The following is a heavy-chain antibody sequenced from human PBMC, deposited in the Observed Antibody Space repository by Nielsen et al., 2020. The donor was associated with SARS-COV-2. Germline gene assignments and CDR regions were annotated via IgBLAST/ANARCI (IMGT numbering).Heavy chain of an antibody. CDR3: ARGAAWFDP. D-gene: IGHD2-15*01. Sequence: SETLSFTCTVSGDSITSGGSHWSWIRHHPSRGLEWLGFTSYDGNTYSNPSLESRLIISVDTSENQFSLRLNSVTAADTAIYFCARGAAWFDPWGQGTRVTVSS. J-gene: IGHJ5*02. CDR2: TSYDGNT. CDR1: GDSITSGGSH. V-gene: IGHV4-31*03.